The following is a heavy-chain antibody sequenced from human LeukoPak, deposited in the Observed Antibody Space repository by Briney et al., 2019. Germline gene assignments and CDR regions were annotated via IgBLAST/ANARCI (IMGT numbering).Heavy chain of an antibody. CDR3: ARWGRASCYYFYY. Sequence: SQTLSPTCAVSGYSISSGYSWGWIRQPPGKGLEWIGSIYDSGSTYYNPSLKSRVPISVDTSKNQFSLNLSSVTAADTAVYYCARWGRASCYYFYYWGQGTLVTVAS. D-gene: IGHD2-2*01. CDR2: IYDSGST. V-gene: IGHV4-38-2*01. CDR1: GYSISSGYS. J-gene: IGHJ4*02.